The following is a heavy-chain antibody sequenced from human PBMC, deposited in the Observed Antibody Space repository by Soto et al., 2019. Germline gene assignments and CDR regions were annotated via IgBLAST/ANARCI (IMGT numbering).Heavy chain of an antibody. CDR1: GGSISSGDYY. V-gene: IGHV4-30-4*01. CDR3: ARGGDYYDSSGYDY. Sequence: SETLSLTCTVSGGSISSGDYYWSWIRQPPGKGLEWIGYIYYSGSTYYNPSLKSRVTISVDTSKNQFSLKLSSVTAADTAVYYCARGGDYYDSSGYDYWGQGTLVTVSS. D-gene: IGHD3-22*01. J-gene: IGHJ4*02. CDR2: IYYSGST.